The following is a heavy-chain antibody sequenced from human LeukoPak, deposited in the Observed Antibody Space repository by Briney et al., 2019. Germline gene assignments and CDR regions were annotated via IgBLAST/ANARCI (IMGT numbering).Heavy chain of an antibody. J-gene: IGHJ4*02. V-gene: IGHV3-23*01. CDR1: GFTFSSYA. CDR2: ICGSGGST. CDR3: AKDTYGDYDLPFDY. Sequence: GGSLRLSCAASGFTFSSYAMSWVRQAPGEGLEWVSAICGSGGSTYYADSVKGRFTISRDNSKNTLYLQMNSVRAAGTRLYTCAKDTYGDYDLPFDYWGQGTLVTVSS. D-gene: IGHD4-17*01.